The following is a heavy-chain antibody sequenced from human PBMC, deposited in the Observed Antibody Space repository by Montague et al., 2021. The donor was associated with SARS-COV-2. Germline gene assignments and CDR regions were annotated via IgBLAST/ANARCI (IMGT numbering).Heavy chain of an antibody. CDR1: GDSVSHDF. D-gene: IGHD1-26*01. J-gene: IGHJ4*02. Sequence: SETRSLTCTVPGDSVSHDFWTWIRQPPGKGLEWIGYVYYSRSSSXXPSLRGRVSIAVDTSKNQFSLRLSTVTAADTAIYYCVRDPAPSGSGTFYDYWGQGTLVAVSS. V-gene: IGHV4-59*02. CDR2: VYYSRSS. CDR3: VRDPAPSGSGTFYDY.